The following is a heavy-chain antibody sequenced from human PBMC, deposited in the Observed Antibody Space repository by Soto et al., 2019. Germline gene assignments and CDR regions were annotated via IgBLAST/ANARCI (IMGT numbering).Heavy chain of an antibody. J-gene: IGHJ4*02. D-gene: IGHD7-27*01. Sequence: QVQLVESGGGVVQPGRSLRLSCAASGFTFSSHSIQWVRQAPGKGLEWVAVISYDGSIKYYADSVKGRFTISRHNSKKMSYRKMTTMGAAHTYVFSCGRKCTPWGDLDYGGQGPLVIVSS. CDR2: ISYDGSIK. CDR1: GFTFSSHS. CDR3: GRKCTPWGDLDY. V-gene: IGHV3-30-3*01.